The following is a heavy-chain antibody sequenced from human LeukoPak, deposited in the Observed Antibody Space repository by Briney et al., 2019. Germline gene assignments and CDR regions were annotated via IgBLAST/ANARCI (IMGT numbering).Heavy chain of an antibody. CDR2: IYYSGST. V-gene: IGHV4-59*01. Sequence: PSETLSLTCTVSGGSISSYYWSWIRQPPGKGLEWIGYIYYSGSTNYNPSLKSRVTISVDTSKNQFSLKLSSVTAADTAVYYCARVRCVSTSCYGKGAFDYWGQGTLVTVSS. CDR3: ARVRCVSTSCYGKGAFDY. CDR1: GGSISSYY. D-gene: IGHD2-2*01. J-gene: IGHJ4*02.